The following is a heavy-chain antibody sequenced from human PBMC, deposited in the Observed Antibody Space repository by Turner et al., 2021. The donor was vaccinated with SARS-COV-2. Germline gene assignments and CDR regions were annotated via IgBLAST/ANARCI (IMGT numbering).Heavy chain of an antibody. CDR1: GGSISSSSYY. D-gene: IGHD6-13*01. Sequence: QLQLQESGPGLVKHSETLSLTCTVAGGSISSSSYYWGWIRQPPGKGLEWIGSIYYSGSTYYDPSLKSRVTISVDTSKSQFSLKLSSVTAADTAVYYCATLVARQLVKAGWYFDLWGRGTLVTVSS. J-gene: IGHJ2*01. V-gene: IGHV4-39*01. CDR3: ATLVARQLVKAGWYFDL. CDR2: IYYSGST.